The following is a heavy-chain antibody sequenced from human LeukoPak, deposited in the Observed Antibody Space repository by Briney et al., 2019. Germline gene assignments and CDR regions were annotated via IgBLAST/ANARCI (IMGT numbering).Heavy chain of an antibody. J-gene: IGHJ4*02. CDR3: ASQRITIFGVFIHFDY. CDR2: IYHSGST. CDR1: GYSISSGYY. V-gene: IGHV4-38-2*01. Sequence: SETLSLTCAVSGYSISSGYYWGWIRQPPGKGLEWIGSIYHSGSTYYNPSLKSRVTISVDTSKNQFSLKLSSVTAADTAVYYCASQRITIFGVFIHFDYWGQGTLVTVSS. D-gene: IGHD3-3*01.